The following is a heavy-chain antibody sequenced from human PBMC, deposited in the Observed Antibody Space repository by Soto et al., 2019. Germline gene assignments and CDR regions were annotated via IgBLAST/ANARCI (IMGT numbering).Heavy chain of an antibody. Sequence: GSLRLSCAASGFTFSDYYMSWIRQAPGKGLEWVSYISSSGSTIYYADSVKGRFTISRDNAKNSLYLQMNSLRAEDTAVYYCAREGIAAAGKYYYYYYYMDVWGKGTTVTVSS. D-gene: IGHD6-13*01. V-gene: IGHV3-11*01. CDR1: GFTFSDYY. J-gene: IGHJ6*03. CDR2: ISSSGSTI. CDR3: AREGIAAAGKYYYYYYYMDV.